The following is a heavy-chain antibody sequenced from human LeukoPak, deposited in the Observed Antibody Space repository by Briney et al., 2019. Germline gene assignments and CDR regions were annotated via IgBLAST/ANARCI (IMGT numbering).Heavy chain of an antibody. V-gene: IGHV4-61*05. CDR2: IYYSGST. J-gene: IGHJ4*02. D-gene: IGHD6-19*01. CDR1: GGSISSSGYY. Sequence: SETLSLTCTVSGGSISSSGYYWGWIRQPPGKGLEWIGYIYYSGSTNYNPSLKSRVTISVDTSKNQFSLKLSSVTAADTAVYYCARQLYSSGWYSIDYWGQGTLVTVSS. CDR3: ARQLYSSGWYSIDY.